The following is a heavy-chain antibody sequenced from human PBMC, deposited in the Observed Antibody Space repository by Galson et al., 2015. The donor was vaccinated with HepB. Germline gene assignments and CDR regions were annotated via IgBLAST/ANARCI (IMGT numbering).Heavy chain of an antibody. CDR1: GFTFDDYA. Sequence: SLRLSCAASGFTFDDYAMHWVRQAPGKGLEWVSGIGSNSGSIGYADSVKGRFTISRDNAKNSLYLQMNSLRAEDTAFYYCIKGRTSHRGESFVSWGQGTLVTVSS. V-gene: IGHV3-9*01. D-gene: IGHD3-10*01. CDR2: IGSNSGSI. CDR3: IKGRTSHRGESFVS. J-gene: IGHJ4*02.